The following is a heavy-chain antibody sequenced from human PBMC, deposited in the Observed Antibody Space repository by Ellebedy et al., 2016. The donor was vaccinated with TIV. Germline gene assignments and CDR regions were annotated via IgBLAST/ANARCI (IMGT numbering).Heavy chain of an antibody. Sequence: SETLSLTCAVYGGSSSGYYWSWIRQPPGKGLEWIGEIIHSGSTNYNPSLKSRVTISVDTSKNQFSLKLSSVTAADTAVYYCARGLPKPMSAFDIWGQGTMVTVSS. J-gene: IGHJ3*02. CDR3: ARGLPKPMSAFDI. CDR1: GGSSSGYY. V-gene: IGHV4-34*01. CDR2: IIHSGST.